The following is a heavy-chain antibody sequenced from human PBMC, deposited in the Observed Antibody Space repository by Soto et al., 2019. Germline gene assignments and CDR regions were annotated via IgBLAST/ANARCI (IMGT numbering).Heavy chain of an antibody. CDR2: ISWNSGSI. V-gene: IGHV3-9*01. J-gene: IGHJ4*02. Sequence: EVQLVESGGGLVQPGRSLRLSCAASGFTFDDYAMHWVRQAPGKGLEWVSGISWNSGSIGYADSVKGRFTISRDNAKNSLYLQMNSLRAEDTALYYCAKGTAYEYIWGIFDYWGQGTLVTVSS. CDR3: AKGTAYEYIWGIFDY. CDR1: GFTFDDYA. D-gene: IGHD3-16*01.